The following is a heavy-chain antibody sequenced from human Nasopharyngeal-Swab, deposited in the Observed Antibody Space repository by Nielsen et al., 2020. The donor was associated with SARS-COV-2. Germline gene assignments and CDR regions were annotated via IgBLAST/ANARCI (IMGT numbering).Heavy chain of an antibody. D-gene: IGHD6-19*01. J-gene: IGHJ4*02. CDR2: ISSSSSYI. CDR3: ARGKQWLDRGSDY. V-gene: IGHV3-21*01. CDR1: GFTFSSYS. Sequence: GESLKISCAASGFTFSSYSMNWVRQAPGKGLEWVSSISSSSSYIYYADSVKGRFTISRDNAKNSLYLQMNSLRAEDTAVCYCARGKQWLDRGSDYWGQGTLVTVSS.